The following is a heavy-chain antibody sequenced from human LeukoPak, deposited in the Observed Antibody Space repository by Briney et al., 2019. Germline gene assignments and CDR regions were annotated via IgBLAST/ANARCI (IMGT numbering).Heavy chain of an antibody. CDR3: ARAGGYSSSWHPGAFDY. J-gene: IGHJ4*02. D-gene: IGHD6-13*01. CDR2: MSSDGNAM. Sequence: GGSLRLSCAASGFTFTAYLIHWVRQAPGKGLEWVAVMSSDGNAMFYADSVKGRFTISRDNAKNSLYLQMNSLRAEDTAVYYCARAGGYSSSWHPGAFDYWGQGTLVTVSS. V-gene: IGHV3-30-3*01. CDR1: GFTFTAYL.